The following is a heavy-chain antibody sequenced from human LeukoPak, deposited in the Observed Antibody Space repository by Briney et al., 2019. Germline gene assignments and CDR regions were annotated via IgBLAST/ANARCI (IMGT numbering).Heavy chain of an antibody. CDR3: ARDGSGYLIPYYYYFMDV. J-gene: IGHJ6*03. V-gene: IGHV4-4*02. D-gene: IGHD3-3*01. Sequence: SETLSLTCAVSGGSISSSNWWSWVRQPPGKGLEWIGEIYHSGSTNYNPSLKSRVTISVDKSKNQFSLKLSSVTAADTAVYYCARDGSGYLIPYYYYFMDVWGKGTTVTVSS. CDR2: IYHSGST. CDR1: GGSISSSNW.